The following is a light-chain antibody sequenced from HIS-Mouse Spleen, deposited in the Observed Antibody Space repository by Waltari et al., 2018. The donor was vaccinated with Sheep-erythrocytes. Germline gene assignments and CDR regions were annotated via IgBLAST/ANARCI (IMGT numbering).Light chain of an antibody. CDR1: SSDVGGYNY. V-gene: IGLV2-11*01. Sequence: QPRSVSGSPGQSVTISCTGTSSDVGGYNYVSWYQQHPGKAPKLMIYDVSKRPSEVPDRFSGSKSGNTASLTISGLQAEDEADYYCCSYAGSYNHVFATGTKVTVL. CDR2: DVS. J-gene: IGLJ1*01. CDR3: CSYAGSYNHV.